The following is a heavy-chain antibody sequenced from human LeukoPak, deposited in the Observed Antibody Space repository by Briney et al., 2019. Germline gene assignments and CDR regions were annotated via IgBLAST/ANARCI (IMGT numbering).Heavy chain of an antibody. CDR2: IDNGGSYT. Sequence: GGSLRLSCAASGFIFSSKWIHWVRHAPGKGLEWVSRIDNGGSYTSYADSVKGRFTISRDNAKNTLYLQMNSLRAEDTAVYYCARDLPISDSSGYYLDYWGQGTVVTVSS. CDR3: ARDLPISDSSGYYLDY. V-gene: IGHV3-74*01. D-gene: IGHD3-22*01. CDR1: GFIFSSKW. J-gene: IGHJ4*02.